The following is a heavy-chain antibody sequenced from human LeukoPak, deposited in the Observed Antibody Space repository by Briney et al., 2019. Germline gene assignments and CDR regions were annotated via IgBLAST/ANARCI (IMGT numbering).Heavy chain of an antibody. Sequence: GGSLRLSCAAPGITFSSYAMTWVRQAPGKGLEWVSAISGSGVNTYYADSVKGRFTISRDNSKHTVYLQMNSLRAEDTAVFYCARSRYSNSWLFDYWGQGTLVTVSS. D-gene: IGHD6-13*01. J-gene: IGHJ4*02. V-gene: IGHV3-23*01. CDR2: ISGSGVNT. CDR1: GITFSSYA. CDR3: ARSRYSNSWLFDY.